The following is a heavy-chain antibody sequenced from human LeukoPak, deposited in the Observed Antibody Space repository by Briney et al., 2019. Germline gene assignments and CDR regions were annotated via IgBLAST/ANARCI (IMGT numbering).Heavy chain of an antibody. J-gene: IGHJ6*02. D-gene: IGHD6-19*01. CDR2: ISGSGGGT. CDR1: GITLSNYA. CDR3: ARISSNGRHYFYYPMDV. Sequence: SGGSLRLSCAVSGITLSNYAMSWVRQAPGKGLEWVAGISGSGGGTHYADSVKGRFTISRDNAKNSLYLQMNSLRADDTAVYYCARISSNGRHYFYYPMDVWGQGTTVTVSS. V-gene: IGHV3-23*01.